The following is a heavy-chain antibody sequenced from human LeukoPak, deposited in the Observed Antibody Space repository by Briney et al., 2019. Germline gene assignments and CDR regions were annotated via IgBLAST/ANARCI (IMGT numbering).Heavy chain of an antibody. J-gene: IGHJ3*02. D-gene: IGHD7-27*01. V-gene: IGHV3-23*01. CDR2: ISGSGGST. CDR3: AKCATGDRRSPDAFDI. Sequence: PGGSLRLSCAASGFTFSSYAMSWVRQAPGKGLEWVSAISGSGGSTYYADSVKGRFTISRDNSKNTLYLQMNSLRAEDTAVYYCAKCATGDRRSPDAFDIWGQGTMVTVSS. CDR1: GFTFSSYA.